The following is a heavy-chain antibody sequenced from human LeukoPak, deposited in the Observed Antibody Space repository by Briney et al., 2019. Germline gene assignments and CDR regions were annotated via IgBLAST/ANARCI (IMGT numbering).Heavy chain of an antibody. CDR3: ARDRGPRTGFMVREAYDY. CDR1: GFTFSDYW. J-gene: IGHJ4*02. Sequence: GGSLRLSCAASGFTFSDYWIHWVRQAPGKGLVRVSRINTDGSITNYADSVKGRFSISGDNAKNTLYLQMSSLRAEDTAVYYCARDRGPRTGFMVREAYDYWGQGTLVTVSS. D-gene: IGHD3-10*01. CDR2: INTDGSIT. V-gene: IGHV3-74*01.